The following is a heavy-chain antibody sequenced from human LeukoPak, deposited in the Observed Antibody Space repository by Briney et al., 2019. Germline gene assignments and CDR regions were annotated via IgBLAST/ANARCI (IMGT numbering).Heavy chain of an antibody. D-gene: IGHD3-22*01. V-gene: IGHV3-23*01. CDR2: ISGSGGST. Sequence: PGGSLRLSCAASGFTSSSYAMSWVRQAPGKGLEWVSAISGSGGSTYYADSVKGRFTISRDNSKNTLYLQMNSLRAEDTAVYYCAKDRYYYDSSGYYPDAFDIWGQGTMVTVSS. CDR1: GFTSSSYA. CDR3: AKDRYYYDSSGYYPDAFDI. J-gene: IGHJ3*02.